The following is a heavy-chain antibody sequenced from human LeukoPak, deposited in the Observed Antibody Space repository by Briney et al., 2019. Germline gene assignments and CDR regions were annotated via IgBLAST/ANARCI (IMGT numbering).Heavy chain of an antibody. J-gene: IGHJ4*02. D-gene: IGHD5-24*01. CDR1: DVSISNYF. CDR3: ARDSGGGYNSIDY. V-gene: IGHV4-59*06. Sequence: SETLSLTCTVSDVSISNYFWSWIRQPPGKGLEWIGYIYYSGSTYYNPSLKSRVTISVDTSKNQFSLKLSSVTAADTAVYYCARDSGGGYNSIDYWGQGTLVTVSS. CDR2: IYYSGST.